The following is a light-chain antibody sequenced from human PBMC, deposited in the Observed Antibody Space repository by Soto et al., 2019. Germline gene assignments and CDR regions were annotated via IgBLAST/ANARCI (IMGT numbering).Light chain of an antibody. Sequence: QSVLTQPASVSGSPGQSITISCTGTSSDVGSYNFVSWYQQHPGKAPKLMIYDVSHRPSGVSNRFSGSKSGNTASLTISGLQAEDEADYYCSSYTGSSTLTVFGTGTKLTVL. CDR3: SSYTGSSTLTV. J-gene: IGLJ1*01. CDR2: DVS. CDR1: SSDVGSYNF. V-gene: IGLV2-14*01.